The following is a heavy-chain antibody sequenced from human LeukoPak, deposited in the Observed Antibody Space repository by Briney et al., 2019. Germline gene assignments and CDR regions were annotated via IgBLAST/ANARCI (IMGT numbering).Heavy chain of an antibody. CDR1: GYTFTNYW. CDR3: ARPGQRTDNAGWNHFDY. D-gene: IGHD1-1*01. V-gene: IGHV5-51*01. J-gene: IGHJ4*02. Sequence: GESLKISRRGSGYTFTNYWIGWVRQMPGKGLEWMGIIYPGESAARYSPSFQGQVTISVDQSISTTYLQWSSLKASDTAIYYCARPGQRTDNAGWNHFDYWGQGTLVTVSS. CDR2: IYPGESAA.